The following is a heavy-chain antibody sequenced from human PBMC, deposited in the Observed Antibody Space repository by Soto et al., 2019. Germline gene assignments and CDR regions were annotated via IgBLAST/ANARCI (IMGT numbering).Heavy chain of an antibody. CDR1: GFTVSSNY. D-gene: IGHD6-13*01. J-gene: IGHJ6*03. CDR2: IYSGGST. CDR3: ARVPPGYSSLPPYYYYYMDV. Sequence: VQLVESGGGLVQSGGSLRLSCAASGFTVSSNYMSWVRQAPGKGLEWVSVIYSGGSTYYADSVKGRFTISRDNSKNTLFLQMNSLRAEDTAVYYCARVPPGYSSLPPYYYYYMDVWGKGTTVTVSS. V-gene: IGHV3-66*01.